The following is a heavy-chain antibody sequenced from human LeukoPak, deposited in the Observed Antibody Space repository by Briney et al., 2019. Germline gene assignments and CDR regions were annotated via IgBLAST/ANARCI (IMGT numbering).Heavy chain of an antibody. J-gene: IGHJ6*02. CDR2: ISGSGGST. CDR1: GFTFSSNS. Sequence: GGSLRLSCAASGFTFSSNSMSWVRQAPGKGLEWVSAISGSGGSTYYADSVKGRFTISRDNSKNTLYLQMNSLRAEDTAVYYCAKDLDYGMDVWGQGTTVTVSS. CDR3: AKDLDYGMDV. V-gene: IGHV3-23*01.